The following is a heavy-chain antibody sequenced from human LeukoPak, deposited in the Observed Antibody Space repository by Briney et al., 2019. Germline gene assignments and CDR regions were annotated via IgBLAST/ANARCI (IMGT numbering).Heavy chain of an antibody. V-gene: IGHV3-30*02. D-gene: IGHD3-22*01. J-gene: IGHJ4*02. CDR2: IRNDGRNK. Sequence: GGSLRLSCGAPGFTFSSYGMHWVRQAPGKGLEWVAFIRNDGRNKYYADSVKGRFTISRDNSKNTLYLQMNSLRAEDTAVYYCAKDFYDSSGYYYGGFDYWGQGTLVTVSS. CDR1: GFTFSSYG. CDR3: AKDFYDSSGYYYGGFDY.